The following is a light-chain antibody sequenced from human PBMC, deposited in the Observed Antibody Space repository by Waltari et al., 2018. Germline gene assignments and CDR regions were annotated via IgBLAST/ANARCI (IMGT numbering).Light chain of an antibody. CDR3: QQSYRAPQT. J-gene: IGKJ4*01. CDR1: QSISTP. V-gene: IGKV1-39*01. CDR2: AAS. Sequence: DIQVTQSPSSLCASVGDRVTITCRTSQSISTPLNWYQQKPGKPPKLLIFAASALQSGVSSRFSGSGSQTDFTLTIRNLQPEDFATDYCQQSYRAPQTFGGGTKVDMK.